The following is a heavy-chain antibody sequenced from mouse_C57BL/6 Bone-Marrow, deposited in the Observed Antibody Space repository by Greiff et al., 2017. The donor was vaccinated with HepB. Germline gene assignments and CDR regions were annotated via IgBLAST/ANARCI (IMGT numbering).Heavy chain of an antibody. V-gene: IGHV5-16*01. CDR3: ARVGDGYYGAMDY. D-gene: IGHD2-3*01. Sequence: EVKVVESEGGLVQPGSSMKLSCTASGFTFSDYYMAWVRQVPEKGLEWVANINYDGSSTYYLDSLKSRFIISRDNAKNILYLQMSSLKSEDTATYYCARVGDGYYGAMDYWCQGTSVTVSS. J-gene: IGHJ4*01. CDR1: GFTFSDYY. CDR2: INYDGSST.